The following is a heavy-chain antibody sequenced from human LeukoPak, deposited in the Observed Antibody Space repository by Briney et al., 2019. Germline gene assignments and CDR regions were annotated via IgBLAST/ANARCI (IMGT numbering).Heavy chain of an antibody. CDR1: GGSISSSSYY. V-gene: IGHV4-39*01. Sequence: PSETLSLTCTVSGGSISSSSYYWGWIRQPPGKGLDWIGSIYYSGSTYYNPSLKSRVTIFVDTSKNQISLKLSSVTAADTAVYYCARLGDSSGYFPVDYWAREPWSPSPQ. CDR3: ARLGDSSGYFPVDY. J-gene: IGHJ4*02. CDR2: IYYSGST. D-gene: IGHD3-22*01.